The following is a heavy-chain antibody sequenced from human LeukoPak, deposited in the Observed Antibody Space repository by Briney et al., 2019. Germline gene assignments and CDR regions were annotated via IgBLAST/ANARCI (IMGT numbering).Heavy chain of an antibody. V-gene: IGHV3-30-3*01. CDR1: GFTSSSYA. CDR2: ISYDGSNK. J-gene: IGHJ4*02. D-gene: IGHD6-13*01. CDR3: ARDCITDSSSWCFDY. Sequence: GGSLRLSCAASGFTSSSYAMHWVRQTPGKGLEWVAVISYDGSNKYYADSVKGRFTISRDNSKNTLYLQMNSLRAEDTAVYYCARDCITDSSSWCFDYWGQGTLVTVSS.